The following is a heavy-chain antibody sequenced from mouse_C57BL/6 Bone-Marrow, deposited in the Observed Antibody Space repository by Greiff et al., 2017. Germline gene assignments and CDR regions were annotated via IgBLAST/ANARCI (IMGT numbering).Heavy chain of an antibody. CDR2: IWSGGST. CDR1: GFSLTSYG. J-gene: IGHJ3*01. V-gene: IGHV2-2*01. D-gene: IGHD1-1*01. CDR3: ARNSIYYYGSRGAWFAY. Sequence: VQVVESGPGLVQPSPSLTITCTASGFSLTSYGVHWVRQSPGKGLEWLGVIWSGGSTDYNAAFISRLSISKDNSKSQVFFKMNSLQADDTAIYYCARNSIYYYGSRGAWFAYWGQGTLVTVSA.